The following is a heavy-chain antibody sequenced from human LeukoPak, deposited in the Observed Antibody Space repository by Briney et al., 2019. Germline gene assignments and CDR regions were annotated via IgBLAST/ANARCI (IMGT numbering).Heavy chain of an antibody. CDR3: ARSSGSDDAFDI. CDR2: IIPIFGTA. V-gene: IGHV1-69*05. Sequence: SVKVSCKASGGTFCSYAISWVRQAPGQGLEWMGRIIPIFGTANYAQKFQGRVTITTDESTSTAYMELSSLRSEDTAVYYCARSSGSDDAFDIWGQGTMVTVSS. J-gene: IGHJ3*02. D-gene: IGHD3-22*01. CDR1: GGTFCSYA.